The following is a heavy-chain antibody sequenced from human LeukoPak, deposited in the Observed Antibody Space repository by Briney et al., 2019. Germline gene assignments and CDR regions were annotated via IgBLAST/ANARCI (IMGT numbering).Heavy chain of an antibody. CDR2: ISSSSSTI. CDR1: GFTFSSYS. V-gene: IGHV3-48*04. Sequence: GGSLRLSCAASGFTFSSYSMNWVRQAPGKGLEWVSYISSSSSTIYYADSVKGRFTISRDNAKNSLYLQMNSLRAEDAAIYYCARINSGYDFGDAFDIWGPGTMVTVSS. D-gene: IGHD5-12*01. J-gene: IGHJ3*02. CDR3: ARINSGYDFGDAFDI.